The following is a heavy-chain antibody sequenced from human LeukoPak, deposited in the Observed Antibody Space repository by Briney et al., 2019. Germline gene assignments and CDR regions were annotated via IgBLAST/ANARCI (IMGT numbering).Heavy chain of an antibody. CDR1: GFTFSSYA. CDR3: ARADQLLYSYFDY. V-gene: IGHV3-23*01. CDR2: ISGSGGST. J-gene: IGHJ4*02. D-gene: IGHD2-2*02. Sequence: GGSLRLSCAASGFTFSSYAMSWVRQAPGKGLEWVSAISGSGGSTYYADSVKGRFTISRDNSKNTLYLQMNSLRAEDTAVYYCARADQLLYSYFDYWGQGTLVTVSS.